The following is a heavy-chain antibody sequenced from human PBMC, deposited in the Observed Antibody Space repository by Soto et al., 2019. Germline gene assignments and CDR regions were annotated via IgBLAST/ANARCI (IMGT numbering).Heavy chain of an antibody. CDR3: AKGASRGPKSDCDFDP. Sequence: SQTLSLTCAISGDSVSSNTASWNWIRQSPSRGLEWLGRTYFRSKWYNDYAVSVKSRIIINPDTSNNQFSLQLNSVTPEDTAVYVCAKGASRGPKSDCDFDPWGQGILVTVSS. J-gene: IGHJ5*02. CDR2: TYFRSKWYN. V-gene: IGHV6-1*01. D-gene: IGHD2-21*02. CDR1: GDSVSSNTAS.